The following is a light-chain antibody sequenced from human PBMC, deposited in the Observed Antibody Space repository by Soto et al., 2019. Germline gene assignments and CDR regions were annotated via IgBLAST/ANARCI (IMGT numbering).Light chain of an antibody. Sequence: EIVLTQSPGTVSLSPGEGVALSCRASQSITSSNLAWYQQRPGQAPRLLVYAASSRATGIPVRFSGCGSGTDFTLTISRLEPEDFAIYYCQHYGSPRGTFGQGTKVDIK. CDR2: AAS. CDR3: QHYGSPRGT. V-gene: IGKV3-20*01. J-gene: IGKJ1*01. CDR1: QSITSSN.